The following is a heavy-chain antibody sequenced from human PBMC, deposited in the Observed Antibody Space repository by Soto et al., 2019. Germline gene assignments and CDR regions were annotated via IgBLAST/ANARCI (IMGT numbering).Heavy chain of an antibody. J-gene: IGHJ4*02. Sequence: VRQAPGHGLEWMGIINPSGGSTSYAQKFQGRVTMTRDTSTSTVYMELSSLRSEDTAVYYCASSRPAYSSSFAYWGQGPLVTVSS. CDR3: ASSRPAYSSSFAY. D-gene: IGHD6-6*01. CDR2: INPSGGST. V-gene: IGHV1-46*01.